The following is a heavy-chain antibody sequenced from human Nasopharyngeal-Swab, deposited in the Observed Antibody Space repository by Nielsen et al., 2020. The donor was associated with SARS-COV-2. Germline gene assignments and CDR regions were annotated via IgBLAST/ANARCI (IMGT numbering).Heavy chain of an antibody. CDR1: GFTFSSYW. J-gene: IGHJ6*04. D-gene: IGHD2-2*01. CDR2: IKQDGSEK. Sequence: GGSLRLSCAASGFTFSSYWMSWVRQAPGKGLEWVANIKQDGSEKYYVDSVKGRFTISRDNAKNSLYLQMNSLRAEDTAVYYCARGGGLDIVVVPAASYYSMAVWGKGPRSPSPQ. CDR3: ARGGGLDIVVVPAASYYSMAV. V-gene: IGHV3-7*01.